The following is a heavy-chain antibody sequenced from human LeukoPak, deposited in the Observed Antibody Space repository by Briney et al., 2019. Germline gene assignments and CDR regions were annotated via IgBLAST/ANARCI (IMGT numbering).Heavy chain of an antibody. J-gene: IGHJ4*02. V-gene: IGHV3-23*01. CDR2: ISGSGGST. D-gene: IGHD5-24*01. Sequence: GGSLRLSCAASGFTFSSYAMSWVRQAPGKGLEWVSGISGSGGSTYYADSVKGRFTISRDNSKNTLYLQMNILRAEDTAVYHCAKADGYNPSYFDYWGQGTLVTVSS. CDR1: GFTFSSYA. CDR3: AKADGYNPSYFDY.